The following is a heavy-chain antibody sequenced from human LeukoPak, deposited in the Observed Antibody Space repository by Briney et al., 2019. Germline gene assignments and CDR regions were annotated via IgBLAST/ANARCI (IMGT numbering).Heavy chain of an antibody. Sequence: PSQTLSLTCTVSGGSISSGGYYWSWIRQHPGKGLEWIGNIYYSGSTYYNPSLKSRVTISVDTSKNQFSLKLSSVTAADTAVYYCARAGYDNPIDYWGQGTLVTVSS. CDR2: IYYSGST. CDR3: ARAGYDNPIDY. CDR1: GGSISSGGYY. D-gene: IGHD3-9*01. J-gene: IGHJ4*02. V-gene: IGHV4-31*03.